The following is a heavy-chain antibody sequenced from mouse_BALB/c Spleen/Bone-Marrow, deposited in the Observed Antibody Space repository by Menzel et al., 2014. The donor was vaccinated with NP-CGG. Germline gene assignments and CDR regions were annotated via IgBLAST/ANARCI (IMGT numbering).Heavy chain of an antibody. D-gene: IGHD2-4*01. CDR3: ARDDYDDYYAMDY. Sequence: EVQRVESGAELVKPGASAKLSCTASGFNIKDTYMHWVKQRPEQGLEWIGRIDPANGNTKYDPKFQDKAAITTDTSSNTAYLQLSSLTSEDTAVYYCARDDYDDYYAMDYWGQGTSVTVSS. CDR2: IDPANGNT. V-gene: IGHV14-3*02. CDR1: GFNIKDTY. J-gene: IGHJ4*01.